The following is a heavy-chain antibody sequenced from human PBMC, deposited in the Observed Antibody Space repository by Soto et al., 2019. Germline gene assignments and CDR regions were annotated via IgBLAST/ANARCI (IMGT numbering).Heavy chain of an antibody. CDR2: IKQDGSEK. Sequence: EVQLVESGGGLVQPGGSVRLSCAASGFTFSSYWMSWVRQAPGKGLEWVANIKQDGSEKYYVDSVKGRFTISRDNAKNSLYLQMNSLRAEDTDVYYCARESRLWFGEKGVWGQGTTVTVSS. CDR1: GFTFSSYW. CDR3: ARESRLWFGEKGV. V-gene: IGHV3-7*01. J-gene: IGHJ6*02. D-gene: IGHD3-10*01.